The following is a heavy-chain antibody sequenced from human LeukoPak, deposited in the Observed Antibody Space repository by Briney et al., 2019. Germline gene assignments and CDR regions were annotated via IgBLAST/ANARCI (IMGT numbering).Heavy chain of an antibody. D-gene: IGHD3-22*01. CDR3: AKHYYYDSSGYYPHYYYYYMDV. CDR1: RFIFGAYG. J-gene: IGHJ6*03. Sequence: GGCLRLSCAASRFIFGAYGMHWVRQAPGKGLEWVAFIRFDGSNTYYADSVKGRSTISRGNSKNTLYLQMNSLRAEDTAVYYCAKHYYYDSSGYYPHYYYYYMDVWGKGTTVTVSS. CDR2: IRFDGSNT. V-gene: IGHV3-30*02.